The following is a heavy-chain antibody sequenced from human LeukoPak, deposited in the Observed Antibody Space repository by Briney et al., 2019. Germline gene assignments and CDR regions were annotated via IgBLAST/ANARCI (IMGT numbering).Heavy chain of an antibody. V-gene: IGHV1-69*01. CDR3: ARDQNFHGSGGYYGIDC. J-gene: IGHJ4*02. D-gene: IGHD3-22*01. Sequence: SVKVSCKASGCTFSSYAISWVRQAPGQGLEWMGGIIPIFGTANYAQKFQGRVTITADESTSTAYMELSSLRSEDTAVYYCARDQNFHGSGGYYGIDCWGQGTLVTVSS. CDR1: GCTFSSYA. CDR2: IIPIFGTA.